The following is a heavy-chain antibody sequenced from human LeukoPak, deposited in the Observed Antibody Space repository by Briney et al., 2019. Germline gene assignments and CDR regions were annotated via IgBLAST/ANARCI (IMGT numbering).Heavy chain of an antibody. CDR3: ARDFCSGGSCYSVGH. CDR1: GFTFGSYA. J-gene: IGHJ4*02. CDR2: TSYDGFNT. Sequence: GRPLRLSCAASGFTFGSYAMHWVRQAPGKRLEWVAVTSYDGFNTYNADSVKGRFTISRDNSKNTVYLQMNSLRAEDTAVYFCARDFCSGGSCYSVGHWGQGTLVTVSS. D-gene: IGHD2-15*01. V-gene: IGHV3-30-3*01.